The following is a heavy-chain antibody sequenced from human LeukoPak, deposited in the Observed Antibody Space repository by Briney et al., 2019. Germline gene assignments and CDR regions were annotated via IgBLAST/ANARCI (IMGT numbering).Heavy chain of an antibody. CDR2: VYYSGST. CDR1: GGSVSGYY. V-gene: IGHV4-59*04. CDR3: ARQSALSYYYDSSGYYTLEYFQH. D-gene: IGHD3-22*01. Sequence: SETLSLTCVVSGGSVSGYYWGWIRQPPGRGLEWIGYVYYSGSTYYNPSLKSRVTISVDTSKNQFSLKLSSVTAADTAVYYCARQSALSYYYDSSGYYTLEYFQHWGQGTLVTVSS. J-gene: IGHJ1*01.